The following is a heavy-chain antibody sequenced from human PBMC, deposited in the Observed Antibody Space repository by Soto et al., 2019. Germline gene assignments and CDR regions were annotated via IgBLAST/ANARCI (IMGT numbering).Heavy chain of an antibody. V-gene: IGHV3-30*18. Sequence: GGSLRLSCAASGFTFSSYGMHWVRQAPGKGLEWVAVISYDGSNKYYADSVKGRFTISRDNSKNTLYLQMNSLRAEDTAVYYCAKDMDCSGGSCYLLSRYYYYGMDVWGQGTTVTVSS. CDR2: ISYDGSNK. D-gene: IGHD2-15*01. CDR1: GFTFSSYG. J-gene: IGHJ6*02. CDR3: AKDMDCSGGSCYLLSRYYYYGMDV.